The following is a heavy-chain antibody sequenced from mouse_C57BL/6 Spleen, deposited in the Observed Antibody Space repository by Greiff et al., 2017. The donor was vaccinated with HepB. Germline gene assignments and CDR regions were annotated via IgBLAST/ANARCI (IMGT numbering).Heavy chain of an antibody. J-gene: IGHJ4*01. CDR2: IDPSDSYT. D-gene: IGHD1-1*01. V-gene: IGHV1-69*01. Sequence: VQLQQPGAELVMPGASVKLSCKASGYTFTSYWMHWVKQRPGQGLEWIGEIDPSDSYTNYNQKFKGKSTLTVDKSSSTAYMQLSSLTSEDSAVYCCARGATTVVATPSYWGQGTSVTVSS. CDR1: GYTFTSYW. CDR3: ARGATTVVATPSY.